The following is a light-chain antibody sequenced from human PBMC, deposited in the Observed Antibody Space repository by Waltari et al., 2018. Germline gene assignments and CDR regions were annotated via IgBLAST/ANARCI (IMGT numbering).Light chain of an antibody. Sequence: DTQMTQSPSSLSASVGDRVTITCQSSQDIRHFLNWYQQKPGTAPKLLITDASTLQTGDPARFSGGRSRTQFTFTVNGLQPEDVATYFCQQYDNLPLTFGGGTKVEIK. CDR3: QQYDNLPLT. CDR2: DAS. J-gene: IGKJ4*01. CDR1: QDIRHF. V-gene: IGKV1-33*01.